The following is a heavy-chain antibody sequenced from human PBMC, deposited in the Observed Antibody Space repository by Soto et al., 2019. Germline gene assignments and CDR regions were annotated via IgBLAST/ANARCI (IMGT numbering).Heavy chain of an antibody. V-gene: IGHV4-59*01. D-gene: IGHD6-19*01. Sequence: SETLFLTCTVFGGSISSYYWSWIRQPPGKGLEWIGYIYYSGSTNYNPSLKSRVTISVDTSKNQFSLKLSSVTAADTAVYYCARAFYSSGWYGGYGMDVWGQGTTVTVSS. J-gene: IGHJ6*02. CDR3: ARAFYSSGWYGGYGMDV. CDR2: IYYSGST. CDR1: GGSISSYY.